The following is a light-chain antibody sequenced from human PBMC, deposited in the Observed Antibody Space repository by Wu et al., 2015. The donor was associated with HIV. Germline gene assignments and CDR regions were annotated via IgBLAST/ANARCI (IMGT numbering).Light chain of an antibody. V-gene: IGKV3-15*01. Sequence: IMTQSPVTLSVSPGERATLSCRASRSVNINLAWYQQKPGQAPRLLIYGASTRAAGVPARFSASGSGTEFTLTISSLQSEDFALYYCQQYDIWPPYTFGQGTKLEIK. CDR3: QQYDIWPPYT. CDR2: GAS. J-gene: IGKJ2*01. CDR1: RSVNIN.